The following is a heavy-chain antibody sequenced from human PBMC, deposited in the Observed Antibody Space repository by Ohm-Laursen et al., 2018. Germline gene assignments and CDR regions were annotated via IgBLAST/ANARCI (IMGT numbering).Heavy chain of an antibody. J-gene: IGHJ4*02. CDR1: GYTFTRYY. Sequence: ASVKVSCKASGYTFTRYYMQWVRQAPGQGLEWMGIINPTGGMTSYAEKFQGRVTMTRDTSTSTVYMELSSLRSENTAVYYCARDLGYSSGWSAVDFWGQGTLVTVSS. CDR3: ARDLGYSSGWSAVDF. V-gene: IGHV1-46*01. D-gene: IGHD6-19*01. CDR2: INPTGGMT.